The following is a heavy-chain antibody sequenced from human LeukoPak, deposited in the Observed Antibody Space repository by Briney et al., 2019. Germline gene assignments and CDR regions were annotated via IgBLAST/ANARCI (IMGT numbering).Heavy chain of an antibody. D-gene: IGHD2-2*02. CDR2: INHSGST. CDR1: GGSFSGSY. Sequence: SETLSLTCAVYGGSFSGSYWGWIRHPQGKGLEWIGEINHSGSTNYNPSLKSRVTISVDTSKNQFSLKLSSVTAADTAVYYCARGPGYCSSTSCYIDYWGQGTLVTVSS. CDR3: ARGPGYCSSTSCYIDY. J-gene: IGHJ4*02. V-gene: IGHV4-34*01.